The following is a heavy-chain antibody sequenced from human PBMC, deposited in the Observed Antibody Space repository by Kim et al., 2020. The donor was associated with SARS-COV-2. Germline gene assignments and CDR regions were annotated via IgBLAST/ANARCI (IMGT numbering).Heavy chain of an antibody. CDR3: TTADWYTVTDYWYFDL. V-gene: IGHV3-15*01. J-gene: IGHJ2*01. Sequence: GGSLRLSCAASGFTFSNAWMSWVRQAPGKGLEWVGRIKSKTDGGTTDYAAPGKGRFTISRDDSKNTLYLQMNSLKTEDTAVYYCTTADWYTVTDYWYFDLWGRGALVTVSS. D-gene: IGHD4-17*01. CDR1: GFTFSNAW. CDR2: IKSKTDGGTT.